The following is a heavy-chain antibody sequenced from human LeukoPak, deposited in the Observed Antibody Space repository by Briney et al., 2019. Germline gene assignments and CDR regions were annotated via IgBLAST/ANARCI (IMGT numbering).Heavy chain of an antibody. V-gene: IGHV3-7*01. D-gene: IGHD3-10*01. CDR2: IKADGSGK. CDR1: GFTFSSSW. Sequence: PGGSLRLSCVASGFTFSSSWMTWVRQAPGMGLERVANIKADGSGKYYVDSMRGRFSISRDNAKNSLYLELNSLRAEDTGVYSCARDRGWQQFDYWGQGTLVTVSS. J-gene: IGHJ4*01. CDR3: ARDRGWQQFDY.